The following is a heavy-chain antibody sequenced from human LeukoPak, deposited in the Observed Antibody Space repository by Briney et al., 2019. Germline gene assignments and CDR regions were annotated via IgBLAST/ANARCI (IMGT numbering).Heavy chain of an antibody. CDR1: GLPFSDYI. CDR2: IRGRSNRYTT. Sequence: GGSLRLSCAASGLPFSDYILDWVRQAPGKGLEWVGRIRGRSNRYTTEYAASVKDRFIVSRDDSKNSLYLQMNNLRTEDTAVYHCTRDGGEGGNSAFDIWGQGTAVTVSS. D-gene: IGHD3-16*01. J-gene: IGHJ3*02. V-gene: IGHV3-72*01. CDR3: TRDGGEGGNSAFDI.